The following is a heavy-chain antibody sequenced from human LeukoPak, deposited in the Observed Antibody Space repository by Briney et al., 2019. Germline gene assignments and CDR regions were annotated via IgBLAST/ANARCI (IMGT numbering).Heavy chain of an antibody. J-gene: IGHJ4*02. CDR3: AKEVRDSSGYYLGPASDY. CDR2: ITGSGGST. D-gene: IGHD3-22*01. Sequence: GGSLRLSCAASGFTFSNYGMNWVRQAPGKGLEWVSGITGSGGSTYYADSVKGRFTISRDNSKNTLYLQMNSLRAEDTAVYYCAKEVRDSSGYYLGPASDYWGQGTLVTVSS. CDR1: GFTFSNYG. V-gene: IGHV3-23*01.